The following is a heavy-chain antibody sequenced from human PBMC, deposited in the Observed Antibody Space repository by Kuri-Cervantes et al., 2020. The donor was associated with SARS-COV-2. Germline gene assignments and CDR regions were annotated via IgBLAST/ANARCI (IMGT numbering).Heavy chain of an antibody. Sequence: GESLKISCAASGFTFSSYAMSWVRQAPGKGLEWVSAISGSGGSTYYAGSVKGRFTISRDNSKNSLFLQMTRLKTDDSALYYCARPGGTFYYSYYMDVWGRGTTVTVSS. D-gene: IGHD3-10*01. J-gene: IGHJ6*03. CDR1: GFTFSSYA. V-gene: IGHV3-23*01. CDR2: ISGSGGST. CDR3: ARPGGTFYYSYYMDV.